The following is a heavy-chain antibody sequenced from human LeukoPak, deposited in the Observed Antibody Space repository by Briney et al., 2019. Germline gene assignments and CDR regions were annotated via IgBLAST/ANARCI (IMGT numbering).Heavy chain of an antibody. D-gene: IGHD2-15*01. Sequence: ASVKVSCKASGYTFTGYYMRWVRQAPGQGLEWVGWINPYSGGTKYAQKFQGRVTMTRDTSINTAYMELRRLKSDDTAVYYCARPYCSGGSCHDYFDYWGQGTLVTVSS. CDR2: INPYSGGT. V-gene: IGHV1-2*02. CDR3: ARPYCSGGSCHDYFDY. CDR1: GYTFTGYY. J-gene: IGHJ4*02.